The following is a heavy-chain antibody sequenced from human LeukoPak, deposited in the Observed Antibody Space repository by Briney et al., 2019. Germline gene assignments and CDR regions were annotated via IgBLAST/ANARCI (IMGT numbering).Heavy chain of an antibody. D-gene: IGHD6-13*01. Sequence: WVRQARGXXXEXVANIKEDGSIKYYVDSVKGRLTISRDNAKSSLYLQVNSLRAEDTALYYCARIGYSSSSIDYWGQGTLVTASS. CDR2: IKEDGSIK. CDR3: ARIGYSSSSIDY. J-gene: IGHJ4*02. V-gene: IGHV3-7*01.